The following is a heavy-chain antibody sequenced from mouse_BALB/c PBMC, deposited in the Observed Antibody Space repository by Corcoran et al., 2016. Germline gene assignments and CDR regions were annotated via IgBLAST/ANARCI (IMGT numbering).Heavy chain of an antibody. D-gene: IGHD2-3*01. CDR3: ARWGDGYYLHYYAMDY. CDR1: GYSFTGYY. CDR2: ISCYNGAT. J-gene: IGHJ4*01. Sequence: LVKTGASVKISCKASGYSFTGYYMHWVKQSHGKSLEWIGYISCYNGATSYNQKFKGKATFTVDTSSSTAYMQFNSLTSEDSAVYYCARWGDGYYLHYYAMDYWGQGTSVTVSS. V-gene: IGHV1S34*01.